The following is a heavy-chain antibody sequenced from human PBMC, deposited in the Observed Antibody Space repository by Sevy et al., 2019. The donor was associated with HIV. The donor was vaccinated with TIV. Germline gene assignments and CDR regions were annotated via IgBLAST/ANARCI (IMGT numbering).Heavy chain of an antibody. CDR1: GFTFDDYA. J-gene: IGHJ1*01. V-gene: IGHV3-9*01. CDR2: ITWNSGSI. D-gene: IGHD4-17*01. Sequence: GGSLRLSCAASGFTFDDYAMHWVRQAPGKGLEWVSSITWNSGSIDYADSVKGRFTMSRDNVKNFLYLQMNSLSAEDTAFYYCARDLYPPTTVLRGYFQYWGQGTLVTVSS. CDR3: ARDLYPPTTVLRGYFQY.